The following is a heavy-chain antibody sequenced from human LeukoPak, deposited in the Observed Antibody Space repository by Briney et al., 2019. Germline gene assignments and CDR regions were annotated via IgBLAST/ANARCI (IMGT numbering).Heavy chain of an antibody. J-gene: IGHJ6*03. CDR1: GGSISSGSYY. Sequence: PSETLSLTCTVSGGSISSGSYYWGWIRQPAGKGLEWIGPIYTSGSTNYNPSLKSRVTISVDTSKNQCSLKLSSVTAADTAVYYCARDNCGGDCYHWYYYYMDVWGKGTTVTVSS. CDR3: ARDNCGGDCYHWYYYYMDV. CDR2: IYTSGST. D-gene: IGHD2-21*02. V-gene: IGHV4-61*02.